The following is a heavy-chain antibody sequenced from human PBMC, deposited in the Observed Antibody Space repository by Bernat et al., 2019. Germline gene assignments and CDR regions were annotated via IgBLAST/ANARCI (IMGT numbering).Heavy chain of an antibody. D-gene: IGHD2-15*01. CDR3: ARGDCSGGSCYSVSAFDI. V-gene: IGHV1-2*04. Sequence: QVQLVQSGAEVKKPGASVKVSCKASGYTFTGYYMHWVRQAPGQGLEWMGWINPNSGGTNYAQKFQGWVTMTRDTSISTAYMELSRLRSDDTAVYYCARGDCSGGSCYSVSAFDIWGQGTMVTVSS. CDR1: GYTFTGYY. J-gene: IGHJ3*02. CDR2: INPNSGGT.